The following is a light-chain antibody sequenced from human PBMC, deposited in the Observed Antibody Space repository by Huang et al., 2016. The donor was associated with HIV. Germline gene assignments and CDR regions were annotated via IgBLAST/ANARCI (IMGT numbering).Light chain of an antibody. V-gene: IGKV4-1*01. Sequence: DMLMPQSQDSLAVSLGKRATNNCKASQSLLYNSNTKTYLAWYQQKPGHPPNLLIYWASSRKSGVPDRFSGSWSETDFTLTISSLQAEDVAVYYCQQHYSSPPTFGQGTKLEIK. CDR1: QSLLYNSNTKTY. CDR3: QQHYSSPPT. J-gene: IGKJ2*01. CDR2: WAS.